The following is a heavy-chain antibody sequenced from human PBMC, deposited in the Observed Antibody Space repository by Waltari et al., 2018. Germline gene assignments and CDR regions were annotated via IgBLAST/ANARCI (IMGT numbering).Heavy chain of an antibody. J-gene: IGHJ4*02. Sequence: EVKLVESGGGLVQPGGSPRLSCAATGFIVSRNYVRWVRQAPGKGLEWVSVIFTDGRTYYADSVKGRFTVSRDNSKNTVYLQMSNLRVEDTAMYYCVRERSDSLDSWGQGTLVTVSS. V-gene: IGHV3-53*01. D-gene: IGHD3-22*01. CDR1: GFIVSRNY. CDR3: VRERSDSLDS. CDR2: IFTDGRT.